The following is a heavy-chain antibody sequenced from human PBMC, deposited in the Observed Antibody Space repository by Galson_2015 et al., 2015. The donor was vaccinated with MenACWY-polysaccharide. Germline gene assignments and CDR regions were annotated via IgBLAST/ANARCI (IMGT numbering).Heavy chain of an antibody. CDR1: GFTFSSYG. CDR2: ISDDGTYK. D-gene: IGHD5-18*01. V-gene: IGHV3-30*18. Sequence: SLRLSCAASGFTFSSYGMHWVRQAPGKGLDWVAVISDDGTYKYYADSVKGRFTISRDNSKNTLFLQMNSLRAEDTAVYYCAKGAVDTPMTFLFDFWGRGTLVTVSS. J-gene: IGHJ4*02. CDR3: AKGAVDTPMTFLFDF.